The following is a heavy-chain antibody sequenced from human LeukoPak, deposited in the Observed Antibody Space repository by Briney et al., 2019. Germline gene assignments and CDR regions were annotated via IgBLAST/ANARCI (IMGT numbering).Heavy chain of an antibody. Sequence: SETLSLTCAVYGGSFSGYYWSWIRQPPGKGLEWIGEINHSGSTNYNPSLKSRVTISVGTSKNQFSLKLSSVTAADTAVYYCARGGCSGGSCYSNSAAFFLDYWGQGTLVTVSS. J-gene: IGHJ4*02. D-gene: IGHD2-15*01. CDR3: ARGGCSGGSCYSNSAAFFLDY. CDR2: INHSGST. CDR1: GGSFSGYY. V-gene: IGHV4-34*01.